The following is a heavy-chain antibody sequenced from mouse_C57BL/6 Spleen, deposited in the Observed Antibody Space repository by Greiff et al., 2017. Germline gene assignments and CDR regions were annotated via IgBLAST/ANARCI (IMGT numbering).Heavy chain of an antibody. CDR2: IHPNSGST. D-gene: IGHD1-1*01. Sequence: QVQLQQPGAELVKPGASVKLSCKASGYTFTSYWMHWVKQRPGQGLEWIGMIHPNSGSTNYNEKFKSKATLTVDKSSSTAYMKLRSLTSEDSAVYYCARSSRQFITTVVGGYYFGDWGQGTTLTVSS. J-gene: IGHJ2*01. V-gene: IGHV1-64*01. CDR1: GYTFTSYW. CDR3: ARSSRQFITTVVGGYYFGD.